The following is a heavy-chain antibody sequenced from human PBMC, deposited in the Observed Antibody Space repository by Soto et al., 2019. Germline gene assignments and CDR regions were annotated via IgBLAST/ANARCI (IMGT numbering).Heavy chain of an antibody. Sequence: VRLSCAASVITFPNAWMSWVRQAPGKGLEWVGRIKNRVDGGTADYAAPVRGRFTISRDDSKNTLFLQMNSLEVEDTAVYYCTTDPGDYEDFWGQGTLVTVSS. V-gene: IGHV3-15*01. J-gene: IGHJ4*02. CDR3: TTDPGDYEDF. D-gene: IGHD4-17*01. CDR2: IKNRVDGGTA. CDR1: VITFPNAW.